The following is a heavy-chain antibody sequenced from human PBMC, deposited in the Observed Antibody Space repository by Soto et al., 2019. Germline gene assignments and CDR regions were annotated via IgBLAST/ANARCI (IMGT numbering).Heavy chain of an antibody. V-gene: IGHV1-18*04. J-gene: IGHJ4*02. D-gene: IGHD6-19*01. CDR1: GYTFISYF. CDR2: ISAYNGNT. CDR3: ARDDGAVAGTGISDY. Sequence: ASVKVSCKASGYTFISYFMQWVRQAPGQGLEWMGWISAYNGNTNYAQKLQGRVTMTTDTSTSTAYMELRSLRSDDTAVYYCARDDGAVAGTGISDYWGQGTLVTVSS.